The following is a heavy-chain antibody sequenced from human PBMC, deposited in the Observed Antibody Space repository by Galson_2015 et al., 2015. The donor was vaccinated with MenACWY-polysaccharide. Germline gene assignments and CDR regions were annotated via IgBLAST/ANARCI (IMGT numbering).Heavy chain of an antibody. Sequence: SLRLSCAASGFTFNNYAMSWARQAPGKGLEWVSRIRDSGGRTFYADSVKGRFTISRDNSKNMLYLQMNSLRVDDAAVYYCASADAYYYGMDIWVQGTTFTVSS. CDR1: GFTFNNYA. J-gene: IGHJ6*02. D-gene: IGHD6-25*01. CDR2: IRDSGGRT. CDR3: ASADAYYYGMDI. V-gene: IGHV3-23*01.